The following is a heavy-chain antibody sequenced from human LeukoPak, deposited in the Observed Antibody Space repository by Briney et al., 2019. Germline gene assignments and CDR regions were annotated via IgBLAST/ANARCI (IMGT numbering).Heavy chain of an antibody. CDR1: GFRFSSYA. D-gene: IGHD1-7*01. J-gene: IGHJ4*02. Sequence: TRGSLRLSCAASGFRFSSYAMSWVRQAPGKGLEWVSAISGSGVSTYYADSVKGRFTVSRDNSKNTLYLQMSSLRAEDTAVYYCAKDERNWNYNLASQTYDWGQGTLVTVSS. CDR2: ISGSGVST. CDR3: AKDERNWNYNLASQTYD. V-gene: IGHV3-23*01.